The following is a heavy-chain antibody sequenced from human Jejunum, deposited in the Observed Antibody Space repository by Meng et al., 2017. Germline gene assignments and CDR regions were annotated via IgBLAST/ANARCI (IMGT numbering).Heavy chain of an antibody. CDR1: GASISSAVF. Sequence: SETLSFTCTVSGASISSAVFWIWIRQPPGKDLEWIGYISYSGATHYNPSLKSRLTISVDTAKNQFSLSLSSVTAADTAVYYCARVVGDCASCYKGWFDPWGQGTLVTVSS. CDR3: ARVVGDCASCYKGWFDP. J-gene: IGHJ5*02. V-gene: IGHV4-30-4*01. D-gene: IGHD2-2*02. CDR2: ISYSGAT.